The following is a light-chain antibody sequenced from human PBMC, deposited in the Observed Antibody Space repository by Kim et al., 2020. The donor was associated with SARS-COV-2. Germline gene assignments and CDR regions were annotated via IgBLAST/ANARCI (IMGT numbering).Light chain of an antibody. CDR1: SLRRYY. CDR3: NSRDSSGNLYV. V-gene: IGLV3-19*01. Sequence: SSELTQDPAVSVALGQTVRITCQGDSLRRYYASWYQQKPGQAPILVIYGKNNRPSGIPDRFSGSSSGNTASLTITGAQAEDEAEYYCNSRDSSGNLYVFG. CDR2: GKN. J-gene: IGLJ1*01.